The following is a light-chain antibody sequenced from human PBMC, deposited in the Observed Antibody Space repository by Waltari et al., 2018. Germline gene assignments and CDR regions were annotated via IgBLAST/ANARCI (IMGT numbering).Light chain of an antibody. V-gene: IGLV2-23*01. CDR3: CSYAGSNSWV. J-gene: IGLJ3*02. Sequence: QSALTQTASASGSPGQSITISCTGTSSDVGSYNLVSWYQQHPGKVPKFMIYEGSERPSGVSNRFSGAKSGNTATLTISGLQAEDEADYYCCSYAGSNSWVFGGGTKLTVV. CDR1: SSDVGSYNL. CDR2: EGS.